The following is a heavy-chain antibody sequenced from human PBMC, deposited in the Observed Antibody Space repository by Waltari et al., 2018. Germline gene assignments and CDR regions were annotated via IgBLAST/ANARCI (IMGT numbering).Heavy chain of an antibody. V-gene: IGHV4-59*01. Sequence: QVQLQESGPGLVKPSETLSLTCTVSGGSISSYYWIWIRQPPGKGLEWIGYIYYSGSTNYNPSLKSRVTISVDTSKNQFSLKLSSVTAADTAVYYCARRGKGNYYFDYWGQGTLVTVSA. CDR2: IYYSGST. J-gene: IGHJ4*02. CDR1: GGSISSYY. CDR3: ARRGKGNYYFDY.